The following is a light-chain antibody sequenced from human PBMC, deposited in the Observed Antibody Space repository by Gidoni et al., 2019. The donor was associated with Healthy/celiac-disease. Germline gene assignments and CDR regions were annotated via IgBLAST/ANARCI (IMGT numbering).Light chain of an antibody. Sequence: SYELTQPPSVSVSPGQTDSITCTGDKLGDKYACWYQQKPGQYPVLVIYQDSKRPSGIPERFSGSNSGNTATLTISGTQAMDEADYYCQAWDSSTALVFGGGTKLTVL. CDR1: KLGDKY. J-gene: IGLJ2*01. V-gene: IGLV3-1*01. CDR2: QDS. CDR3: QAWDSSTALV.